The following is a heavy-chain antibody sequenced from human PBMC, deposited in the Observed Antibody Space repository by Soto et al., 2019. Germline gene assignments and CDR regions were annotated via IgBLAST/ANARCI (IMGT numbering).Heavy chain of an antibody. J-gene: IGHJ4*02. CDR3: AHRRRGSSFDY. CDR2: IYWDDDK. V-gene: IGHV2-5*02. D-gene: IGHD1-26*01. CDR1: GFSLSTSGAG. Sequence: QITLKESGPTLVKPTQTLTLTCTFSGFSLSTSGAGVGWIRQPPGKALEWLALIYWDDDKRYSPSLKSRLTITKDTSKNHVVLTMTSMDPVDTATYYCAHRRRGSSFDYWGQGTLVTVSS.